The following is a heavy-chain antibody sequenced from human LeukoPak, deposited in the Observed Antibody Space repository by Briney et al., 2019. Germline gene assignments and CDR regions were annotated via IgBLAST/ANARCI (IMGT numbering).Heavy chain of an antibody. CDR3: TRDLHGDDAFDV. V-gene: IGHV3-49*04. D-gene: IGHD4-17*01. CDR1: GFTFSNAW. J-gene: IGHJ3*01. Sequence: PGGSLRLSCAASGFTFSNAWMSWVRQAPGKGLEWVGFIRTKPYGGTLDYAASVKGRFTISVDDSKSIAYLRMNSLETEDTAVYYCTRDLHGDDAFDVWGQGTMVTVSS. CDR2: IRTKPYGGTL.